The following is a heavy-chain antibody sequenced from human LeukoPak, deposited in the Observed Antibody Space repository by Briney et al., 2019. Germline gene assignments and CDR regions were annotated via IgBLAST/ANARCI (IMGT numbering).Heavy chain of an antibody. J-gene: IGHJ5*02. V-gene: IGHV4-30-4*01. CDR3: ARGGDYGDYHWFDP. D-gene: IGHD4-17*01. CDR1: GGSVSSGSYY. CDR2: IYYSGST. Sequence: SETLSLTCTVSGGSVSSGSYYWSWIRQPPGKGLEWIGYIYYSGSTYYNLSLKSRVTISVDTSKNQFSLKLSSVTAADTAVYYCARGGDYGDYHWFDPWGQGTLVTVSS.